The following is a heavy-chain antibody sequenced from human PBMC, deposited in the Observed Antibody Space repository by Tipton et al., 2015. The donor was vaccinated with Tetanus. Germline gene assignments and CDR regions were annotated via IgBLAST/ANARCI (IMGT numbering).Heavy chain of an antibody. Sequence: TLSLTCTVSDGSISSFYWSWIRQPPGKGLEWIGYIYYSGSTNYNPSLKSRVTTSVDTSKNQFSLNLRSVTAADTAVYYCARSRGSGSYFDYWGQGILVTVSS. CDR2: IYYSGST. CDR1: DGSISSFY. CDR3: ARSRGSGSYFDY. J-gene: IGHJ4*02. V-gene: IGHV4-59*01. D-gene: IGHD1-26*01.